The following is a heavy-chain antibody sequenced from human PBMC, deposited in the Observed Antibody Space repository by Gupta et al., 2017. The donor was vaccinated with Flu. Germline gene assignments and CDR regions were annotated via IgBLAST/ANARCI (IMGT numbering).Heavy chain of an antibody. CDR2: VYHGGST. CDR1: GDPINTYY. J-gene: IGHJ1*01. D-gene: IGHD2-15*01. V-gene: IGHV4-59*01. Sequence: QVPLQESGPGLVKSSETLALTCSVSGDPINTYYWSWIRQTPGKGLEWIGYVYHGGSTNYNPSLKSRVTISVDTSKSQISLTMTSVTAADTAIYYCARGFCSGRTCYSSFFQHWGKGTLVTVSS. CDR3: ARGFCSGRTCYSSFFQH.